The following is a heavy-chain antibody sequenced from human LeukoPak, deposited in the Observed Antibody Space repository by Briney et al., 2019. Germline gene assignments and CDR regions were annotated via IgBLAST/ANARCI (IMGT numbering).Heavy chain of an antibody. CDR3: ARRVGYCSGGSCYRRLDY. J-gene: IGHJ4*02. CDR2: INSDGSST. CDR1: GFTFSSYW. D-gene: IGHD2-15*01. Sequence: GGSLRLSCAASGFTFSSYWMHWVRQAPGKGLVWVSRINSDGSSTSYADSVKGRFTISRDNAKNTLYLQMNSLRAEDTAVYYCARRVGYCSGGSCYRRLDYWGQGTLVTVSS. V-gene: IGHV3-74*01.